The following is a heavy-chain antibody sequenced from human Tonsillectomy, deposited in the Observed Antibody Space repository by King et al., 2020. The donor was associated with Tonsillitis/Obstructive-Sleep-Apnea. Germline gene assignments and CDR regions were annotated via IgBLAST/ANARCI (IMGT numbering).Heavy chain of an antibody. CDR1: GFTLRDYF. CDR2: ITVSSSYT. J-gene: IGHJ4*02. Sequence: VQLVESGGGLVKPGGSLRLSCVGSGFTLRDYFMTWVRQAPGKGLEWVSYITVSSSYTNYGDPMKGRFTISRDNAKNTLYLEMHSLRAKDTAVYYCARWGAAFDYWGQGTPVTVSS. CDR3: ARWGAAFDY. V-gene: IGHV3-11*05. D-gene: IGHD3-16*01.